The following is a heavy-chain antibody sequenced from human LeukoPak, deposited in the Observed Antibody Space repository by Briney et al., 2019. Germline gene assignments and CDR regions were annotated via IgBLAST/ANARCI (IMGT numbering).Heavy chain of an antibody. Sequence: GGSLRLSCTASGFTFRSSAMHWVRQAPGKGLEWVAVISYDGVNTYFADSVKGRFTISRDNSKNTLFLQMSSLRHEDTAVYFCARDLGLAVASSWGGLDYWGQGTLVTVSS. J-gene: IGHJ4*02. CDR1: GFTFRSSA. D-gene: IGHD6-19*01. V-gene: IGHV3-30*04. CDR2: ISYDGVNT. CDR3: ARDLGLAVASSWGGLDY.